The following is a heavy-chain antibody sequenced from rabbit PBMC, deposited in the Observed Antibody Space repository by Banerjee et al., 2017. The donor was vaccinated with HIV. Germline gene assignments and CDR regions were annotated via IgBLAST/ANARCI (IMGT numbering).Heavy chain of an antibody. Sequence: QEQLEASGGGLVQPEGSLTLTCTASGFSFSYSYWICWVRQAPGKGLEWIACIYAGSSGTTYYASWAKGRFTISKTSSTTVTLQMTSLTAADTATYFCARDLAGVTGWNFGLWGPGTLVTVS. J-gene: IGHJ4*01. D-gene: IGHD4-1*01. V-gene: IGHV1S45*01. CDR1: GFSFSYSYW. CDR3: ARDLAGVTGWNFGL. CDR2: IYAGSSGTT.